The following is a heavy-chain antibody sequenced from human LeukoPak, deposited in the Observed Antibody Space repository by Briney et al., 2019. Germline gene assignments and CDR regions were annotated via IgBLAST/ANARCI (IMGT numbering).Heavy chain of an antibody. CDR1: GFTFSNFG. CDR3: AREARGTIFGVISYAFDI. J-gene: IGHJ3*02. Sequence: PWGSLRLSCAASGFTFSNFGMHWVRQAPGKGLEWVAFIRYDGSNKYYADSVKGRFTISRDNAKNSLYLQMNSLRAEDTALYYCAREARGTIFGVISYAFDIWGQGTMVTVSS. V-gene: IGHV3-30*02. CDR2: IRYDGSNK. D-gene: IGHD3-3*01.